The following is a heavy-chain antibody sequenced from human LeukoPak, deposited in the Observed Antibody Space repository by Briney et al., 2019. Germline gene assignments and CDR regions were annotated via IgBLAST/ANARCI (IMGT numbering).Heavy chain of an antibody. CDR1: GFTFSNAW. J-gene: IGHJ4*02. CDR3: TTGRADRPNLAPYY. V-gene: IGHV3-15*01. CDR2: IKSKTDGGTT. Sequence: GGSLRLSCAASGFTFSNAWMSWVRQAPGKGLEWVGRIKSKTDGGTTDCAAPVKGRFTISRDDSKNTLYLQMNSLKTEDTAVYYCTTGRADRPNLAPYYWGQGTLVTVSS. D-gene: IGHD6-6*01.